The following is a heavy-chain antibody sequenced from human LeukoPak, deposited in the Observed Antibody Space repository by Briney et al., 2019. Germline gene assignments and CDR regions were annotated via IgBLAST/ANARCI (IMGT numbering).Heavy chain of an antibody. CDR2: IYSGGHT. CDR1: GFTVSSSY. Sequence: PGGSLRLSCAASGFTVSSSYMNWVRQAPGKGLEWVSVIYSGGHTYYTDSVKGRFTTSRDNSNNTLYLYMNSLRPDDTAVYYCARSTRDGYNHYHYYYMDVWGKGTTVTVSS. J-gene: IGHJ6*03. D-gene: IGHD5-24*01. CDR3: ARSTRDGYNHYHYYYMDV. V-gene: IGHV3-53*01.